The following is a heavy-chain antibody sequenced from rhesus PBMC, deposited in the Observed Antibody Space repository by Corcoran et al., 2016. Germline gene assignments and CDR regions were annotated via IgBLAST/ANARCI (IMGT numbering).Heavy chain of an antibody. J-gene: IGHJ4*01. CDR3: ARVVYSGSPIFDC. D-gene: IGHD6-25*01. CDR1: GGSISSNY. V-gene: IGHV4-173*01. CDR2: ISGSGGST. Sequence: QVQLQESGPAVVKPSETLSLTCAVSGGSISSNYWSWIRQPPGKGLEWIGRISGSGGSTNYNPSLKSRVTISTDTSKNQFSLKLGSVTAADTAVYYCARVVYSGSPIFDCWGQGVLVTVSS.